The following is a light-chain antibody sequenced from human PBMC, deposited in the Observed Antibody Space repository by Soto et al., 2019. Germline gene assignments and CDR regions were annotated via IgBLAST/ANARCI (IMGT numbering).Light chain of an antibody. CDR3: HQYGSSPYT. CDR2: GAS. CDR1: QSVSSSC. V-gene: IGKV3-20*01. J-gene: IGKJ2*01. Sequence: EIVLTQSPGTLSLSPGERATLSCRASQSVSSSCLAWYQQKPGQAPRLLIYGASSRATGIPDRFSGSGSGTDFTLTISRLEPEDFAVYYCHQYGSSPYTFGQGTKLEIK.